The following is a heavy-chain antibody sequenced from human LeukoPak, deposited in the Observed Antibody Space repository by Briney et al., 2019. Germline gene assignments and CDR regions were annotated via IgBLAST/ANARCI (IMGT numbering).Heavy chain of an antibody. D-gene: IGHD3-10*01. CDR1: GDTFTSYD. J-gene: IGHJ6*02. CDR2: MNPRSGNT. V-gene: IGHV1-8*01. Sequence: EASVKVSCKTSGDTFTSYDINWVRQATGQGFEWMGWMNPRSGNTIYTQKFQGRVAMTRDTSTSTAYMELSSLRSEDTAVYYCARGGTLVQGVTILYGMDVWGQGTTVTVSS. CDR3: ARGGTLVQGVTILYGMDV.